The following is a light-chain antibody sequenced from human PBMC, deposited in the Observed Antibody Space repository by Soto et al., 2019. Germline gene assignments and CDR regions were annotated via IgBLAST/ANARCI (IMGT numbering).Light chain of an antibody. CDR3: QQYDNLPLT. J-gene: IGKJ4*01. V-gene: IGKV1-33*01. CDR1: QDISNY. Sequence: DIQLTQSPSSLSASVGDRVTITCQASQDISNYLNWYQQKPGKAPKLLIYDASNLETGVPSRFSGSGSGTDCTFTISRLQPEDIETYYCQQYDNLPLTFGGGTKVDIK. CDR2: DAS.